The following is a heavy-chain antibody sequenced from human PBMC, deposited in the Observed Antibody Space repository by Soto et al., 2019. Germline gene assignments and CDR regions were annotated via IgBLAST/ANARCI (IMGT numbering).Heavy chain of an antibody. CDR3: ARTWSSWLRRASYGMDV. Sequence: GASVKVSCKAAGYTFTGYYMHWGRQAPGQGLEWMGWINPNSGGTNYAQKFQGRVTMTRDTSISTAYMELSRLRSDDTAVYYCARTWSSWLRRASYGMDVWGQGTTVTVSS. CDR1: GYTFTGYY. V-gene: IGHV1-2*02. D-gene: IGHD3-22*01. J-gene: IGHJ6*02. CDR2: INPNSGGT.